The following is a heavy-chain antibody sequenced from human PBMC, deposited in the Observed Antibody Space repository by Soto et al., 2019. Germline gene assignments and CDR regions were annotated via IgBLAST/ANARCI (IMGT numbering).Heavy chain of an antibody. V-gene: IGHV4-59*01. CDR1: GGSISSYY. CDR2: IYYSGST. D-gene: IGHD4-17*01. CDR3: ARVFGATVTTSRYYYGMDV. J-gene: IGHJ6*02. Sequence: SETLSLTCTVSGGSISSYYWSWIRQPPGKGLEWIGYIYYSGSTNYNPSLKSRVTISVDTSKNQFSLKLSSVTAADTAVYYCARVFGATVTTSRYYYGMDVWGQGTTVTVSS.